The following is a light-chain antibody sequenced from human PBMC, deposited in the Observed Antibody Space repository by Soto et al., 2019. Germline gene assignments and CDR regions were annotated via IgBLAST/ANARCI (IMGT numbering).Light chain of an antibody. V-gene: IGKV1-39*01. CDR1: QSISSF. J-gene: IGKJ1*01. Sequence: DIQMTQSPSSMSASVGDRVTITCRTSQSISSFLNWYQQKPGKAPKLLIYGTSNLQSGVPPRFSGSGSGTDFSLTISSVHPEDFATYYCQQSYSTSAFGRGTKVEI. CDR2: GTS. CDR3: QQSYSTSA.